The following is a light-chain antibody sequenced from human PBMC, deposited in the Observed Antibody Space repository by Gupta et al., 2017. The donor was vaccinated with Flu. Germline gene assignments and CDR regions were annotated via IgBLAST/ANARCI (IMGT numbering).Light chain of an antibody. CDR2: TTS. CDR1: QSIPNS. Sequence: PSSLSASVGDTVTITGRASQSIPNSLNWYQQKPGKVPEVLVYTTSTLQSGVPSRFSGSGSGTDFTLTISSLQPEDFATYYCQQSYNTPWTFGQGTKVEI. V-gene: IGKV1-39*01. CDR3: QQSYNTPWT. J-gene: IGKJ1*01.